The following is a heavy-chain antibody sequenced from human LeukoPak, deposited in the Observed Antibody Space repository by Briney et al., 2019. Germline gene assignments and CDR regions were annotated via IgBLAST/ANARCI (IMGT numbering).Heavy chain of an antibody. J-gene: IGHJ4*02. CDR3: ARGSDIVAGNFDY. CDR2: ISSSSSYI. CDR1: GFTFSSYS. Sequence: PGGSLRLSCAASGFTFSSYSMNWVRQAPGKGLEWVSSISSSSSYIYYADSVKGRFTISRDNAKNSLYLQMNSLRAEDTAVYYCARGSDIVAGNFDYWGQGNLVTVSS. D-gene: IGHD5-12*01. V-gene: IGHV3-21*01.